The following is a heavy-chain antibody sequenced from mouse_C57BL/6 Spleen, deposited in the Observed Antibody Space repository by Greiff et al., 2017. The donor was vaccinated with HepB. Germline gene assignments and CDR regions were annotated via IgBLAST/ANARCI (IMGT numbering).Heavy chain of an antibody. V-gene: IGHV3-6*01. CDR3: ARDEGGMDY. J-gene: IGHJ4*01. CDR1: GYSITSGYY. D-gene: IGHD3-3*01. CDR2: ISYDGSN. Sequence: EVKLMESGPGLVKPSQSLSLTCSVTGYSITSGYYWNWIRQFPGNKLEWMGYISYDGSNNYNPSLKNRISITRDTSKNQFFLKLNSVTTEDTATYYCARDEGGMDYWGQGTSVTVSS.